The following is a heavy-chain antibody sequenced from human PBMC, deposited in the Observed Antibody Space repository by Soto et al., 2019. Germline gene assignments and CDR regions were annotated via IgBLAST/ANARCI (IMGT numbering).Heavy chain of an antibody. V-gene: IGHV3-23*01. D-gene: IGHD3-22*01. CDR2: ISGSGGST. CDR1: GFTFRSYA. J-gene: IGHJ4*02. Sequence: GGSLRLSCAASGFTFRSYAMSWVRQAPGKGLEWVSAISGSGGSTYYADSVKGRFTISRDNSKNTLYLQMNSLRAEDTAVYYCAKGIVYYYDSSGYFAYWGQGTLVIVSS. CDR3: AKGIVYYYDSSGYFAY.